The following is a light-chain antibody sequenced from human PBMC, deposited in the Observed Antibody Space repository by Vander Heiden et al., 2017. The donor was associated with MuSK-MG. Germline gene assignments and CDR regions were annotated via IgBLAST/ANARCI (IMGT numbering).Light chain of an antibody. CDR1: SSTIGSNT. V-gene: IGLV1-44*01. CDR2: RNN. Sequence: QSVLTQPPSASGTPGQRVTISCSGSSSTIGSNTVNWYQQLPGTAPKRLIYRNNQRPSGVPDRFSGSKSGTSASLAISGLQSEDEADYYCAAWDDSLNGPVFGGGTKLTVL. J-gene: IGLJ2*01. CDR3: AAWDDSLNGPV.